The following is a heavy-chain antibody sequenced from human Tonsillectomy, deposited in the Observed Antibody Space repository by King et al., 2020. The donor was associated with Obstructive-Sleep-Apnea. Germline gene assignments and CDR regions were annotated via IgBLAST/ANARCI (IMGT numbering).Heavy chain of an antibody. V-gene: IGHV4-34*01. J-gene: IGHJ4*02. CDR2: INHSGRT. CDR3: ATLYSGTDY. CDR1: GGSFSDHY. D-gene: IGHD4-11*01. Sequence: VQLQQWGAGLLKPSETLSLTCAVYGGSFSDHYWSWIRQPPGKGLEWIGEINHSGRTNYNPSLKSRVTISVDTSKNQFSLNLSSVTAADTAVYYCATLYSGTDYWGQGTLVTVSS.